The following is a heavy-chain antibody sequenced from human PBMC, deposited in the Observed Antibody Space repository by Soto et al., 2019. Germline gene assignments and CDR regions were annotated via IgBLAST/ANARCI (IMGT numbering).Heavy chain of an antibody. CDR2: INAGNGNT. V-gene: IGHV1-3*01. CDR3: ARSVLYSTNGVCHTPYYYGMDV. CDR1: GYTFTSYA. D-gene: IGHD2-8*01. J-gene: IGHJ6*02. Sequence: CASVKVSCKASGYTFTSYAMHWVRQAPGQRLEWMGWINAGNGNTKYSQKFQGRVTITRDTSASTAYMELSSLRSEDTAVYYCARSVLYSTNGVCHTPYYYGMDVWGQGTTVTVSS.